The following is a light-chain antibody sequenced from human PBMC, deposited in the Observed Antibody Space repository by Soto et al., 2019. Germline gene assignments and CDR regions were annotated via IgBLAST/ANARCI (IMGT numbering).Light chain of an antibody. J-gene: IGLJ3*02. CDR3: QTWGTGIEV. V-gene: IGLV4-69*01. Sequence: QPVLTQSPSASASLGASVKLTCTLSSGHSYYAIAWHQQQPEKGPRYLMTLNDDGSHRKGDGIPDRFSGSSSGAERYLTISSLQFEDEADYYCQTWGTGIEVFGGGTKLTVL. CDR2: LNDDGSH. CDR1: SGHSYYA.